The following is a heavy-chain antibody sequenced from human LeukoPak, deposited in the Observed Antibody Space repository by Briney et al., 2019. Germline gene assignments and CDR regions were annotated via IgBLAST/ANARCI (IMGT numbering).Heavy chain of an antibody. D-gene: IGHD3-22*01. CDR3: AKDQFDYYDSSGYYYPSPSFDY. Sequence: GGSLRLSRAASGFTFSNYGMHWVRQAPGKGLEWVAVISYDGTNKYYPDSVKGRFTISRDNSKNTLYLQMNSLRAEDTAVYYCAKDQFDYYDSSGYYYPSPSFDYWGQGTLVTVSS. CDR1: GFTFSNYG. CDR2: ISYDGTNK. V-gene: IGHV3-30*18. J-gene: IGHJ4*02.